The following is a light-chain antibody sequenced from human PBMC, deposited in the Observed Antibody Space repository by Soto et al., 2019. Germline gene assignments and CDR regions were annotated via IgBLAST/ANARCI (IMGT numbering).Light chain of an antibody. V-gene: IGKV3-11*01. CDR1: QSVNNY. CDR3: QQFRNWPWT. CDR2: DTS. Sequence: EIVLTESPATLSLSPGERSTLSGRASQSVNNYLAWYQQKPGQAPRLLIYDTSDRATGIPARFSGSGSGTEFTLTISSLQSEDFAVYYCQQFRNWPWTVGQGNKVDIK. J-gene: IGKJ1*01.